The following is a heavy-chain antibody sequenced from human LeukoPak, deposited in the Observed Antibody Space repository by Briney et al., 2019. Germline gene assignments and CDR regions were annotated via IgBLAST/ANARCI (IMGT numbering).Heavy chain of an antibody. CDR1: GFSISSGHY. Sequence: SETLSLTCTVSGFSISSGHYWGWVRQPPGAGLEWIGSVYQSGTTYYNPSLKSRVTTSVDMSKNQFSLRLRPVTAADTAVYYCAIIFIRNGYSSYFDCWGQGTLVTVSS. V-gene: IGHV4-38-2*02. J-gene: IGHJ4*02. CDR2: VYQSGTT. CDR3: AIIFIRNGYSSYFDC. D-gene: IGHD5-18*01.